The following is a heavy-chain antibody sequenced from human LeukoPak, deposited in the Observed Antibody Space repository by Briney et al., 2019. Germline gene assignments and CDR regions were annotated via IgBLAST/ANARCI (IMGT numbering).Heavy chain of an antibody. CDR2: INPDSDDT. CDR3: ARDVALGSGSYRFDP. Sequence: GASVKVSCKASGYTFSAYYMHWVRQAPGQGLEWMGWINPDSDDTNYAQKFQGRVTMTRDTSISTAYMELSRLRSDDTAVYYCARDVALGSGSYRFDPWGQGTLVTVSS. J-gene: IGHJ5*02. CDR1: GYTFSAYY. D-gene: IGHD3-10*01. V-gene: IGHV1-2*02.